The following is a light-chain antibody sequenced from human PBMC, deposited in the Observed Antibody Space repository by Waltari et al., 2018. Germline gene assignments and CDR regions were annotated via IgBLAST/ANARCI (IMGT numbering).Light chain of an antibody. Sequence: QSVLTQPPSASGTPGQRVTIPCSGSSPNIGSNTLNWYQQLPGTAPKLLIYSNKQRPSGVPDRFSGSKSGTSASLAISGLQSEDEADYYCAAWDDSLNGYVVFGGGTKLTVL. CDR2: SNK. J-gene: IGLJ2*01. V-gene: IGLV1-44*01. CDR3: AAWDDSLNGYVV. CDR1: SPNIGSNT.